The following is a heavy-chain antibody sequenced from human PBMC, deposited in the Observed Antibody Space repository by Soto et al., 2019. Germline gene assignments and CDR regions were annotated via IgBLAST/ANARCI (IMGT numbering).Heavy chain of an antibody. J-gene: IGHJ4*02. CDR3: AKGYSSGWYIMDY. CDR1: GFTFSSYA. V-gene: IGHV3-23*01. CDR2: ISGSGGGT. D-gene: IGHD6-19*01. Sequence: GGSLRLSCAASGFTFSSYAMSWVRQAPGKGLEWVSAISGSGGGTYYADSVKGRFTISRDNSKNTLYLQMNSLRAEDTAVYYCAKGYSSGWYIMDYWGQGTLVTVSS.